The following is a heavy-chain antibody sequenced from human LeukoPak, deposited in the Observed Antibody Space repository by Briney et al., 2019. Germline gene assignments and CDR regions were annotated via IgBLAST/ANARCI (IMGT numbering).Heavy chain of an antibody. CDR3: ARIMRVDYGTYYFDY. CDR2: ARNRGNGFTT. J-gene: IGHJ4*02. Sequence: GGSLRLSCAASGFTFSDHYIDWVRQAPGKGLEWVGRARNRGNGFTTQYAASVKGRFTFSRDDSENTVYLQMNSLKTEDTAVYFCARIMRVDYGTYYFDYWGQGTLVTVSS. V-gene: IGHV3-72*01. D-gene: IGHD4/OR15-4a*01. CDR1: GFTFSDHY.